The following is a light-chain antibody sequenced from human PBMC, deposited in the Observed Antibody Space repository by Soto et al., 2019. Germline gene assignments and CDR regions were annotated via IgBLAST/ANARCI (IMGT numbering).Light chain of an antibody. J-gene: IGLJ2*01. Sequence: QSVLTQPPSVSGAPGQRVTISCTGSSSNIGTGYDVHWYQQLPGTAPKLLIYGNNNRPSGVPDLFSGSKSGTSASLAITGLQTEDEADYYCQSYDSSLSGSVFGGGTKVTVL. V-gene: IGLV1-40*01. CDR1: SSNIGTGYD. CDR2: GNN. CDR3: QSYDSSLSGSV.